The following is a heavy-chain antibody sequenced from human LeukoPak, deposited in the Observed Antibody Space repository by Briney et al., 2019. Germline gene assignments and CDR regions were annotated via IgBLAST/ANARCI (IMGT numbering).Heavy chain of an antibody. CDR1: GFTCSSYA. CDR2: ISGSGGST. Sequence: GGSLRFSCAASGFTCSSYAMSWVRQAPGKGLEWVSAISGSGGSTYYADSVKGRFTISRDNSKNTLYLQMNSLRAEDTAVYYCAKEQRRLQFPGPNDDAFDIWGQGTMVTVSS. V-gene: IGHV3-23*01. D-gene: IGHD5-24*01. J-gene: IGHJ3*02. CDR3: AKEQRRLQFPGPNDDAFDI.